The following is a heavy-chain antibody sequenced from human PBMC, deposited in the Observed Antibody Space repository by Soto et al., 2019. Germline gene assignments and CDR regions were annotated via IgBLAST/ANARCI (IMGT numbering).Heavy chain of an antibody. J-gene: IGHJ4*02. CDR3: ARVYMVRGTIIRYFDY. V-gene: IGHV4-4*02. CDR2: IYHSGST. Sequence: QVQLQESGPGLVKPSGTLSLTCAVSGGSISSSNWWSWVRQHPGKGLEWIGKIYHSGSTNYNPSLKIRVTISVDKSKNQFSLKLSSVTAADTAVYYCARVYMVRGTIIRYFDYWGQGTLVTVSS. CDR1: GGSISSSNW. D-gene: IGHD3-10*01.